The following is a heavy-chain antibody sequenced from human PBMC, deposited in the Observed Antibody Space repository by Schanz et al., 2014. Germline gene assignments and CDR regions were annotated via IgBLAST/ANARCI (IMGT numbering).Heavy chain of an antibody. D-gene: IGHD3-9*01. CDR3: ARETTIITGGAFDV. Sequence: QVQLVQSGAEVKKPGASVKVSCKASGYSFTTYGLNWVRQAPGQGPEWMGWISAFDDKTDYAQNFQGRLIMTTDTSTTTVYMELRGLRSGDAAVYYCARETTIITGGAFDVWGQGTMVTVSS. CDR2: ISAFDDKT. CDR1: GYSFTTYG. V-gene: IGHV1-18*01. J-gene: IGHJ3*01.